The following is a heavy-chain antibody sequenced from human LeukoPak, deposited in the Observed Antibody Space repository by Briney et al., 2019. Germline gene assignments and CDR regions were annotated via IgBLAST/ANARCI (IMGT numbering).Heavy chain of an antibody. CDR1: GGSISSCDYY. CDR2: TYYSGST. CDR3: GAGDSSGQIDY. D-gene: IGHD3-22*01. J-gene: IGHJ4*02. Sequence: PSETLSLTCTVSGGSISSCDYYWSWIRQPQGTGLEWIGSTYYSGSTYYNPSPKSRVTISVDTSKNQFSLKLSSVTAADTAVYYCGAGDSSGQIDYWGQGTLVTVSS. V-gene: IGHV4-30-4*08.